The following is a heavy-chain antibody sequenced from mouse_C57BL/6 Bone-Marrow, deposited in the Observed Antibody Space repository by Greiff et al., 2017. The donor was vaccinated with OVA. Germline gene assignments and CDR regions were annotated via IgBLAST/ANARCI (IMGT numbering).Heavy chain of an antibody. Sequence: QVHVKQPGAELVKPGASVKMSCKASGYTFTSYWITWVKQRPGQGLEWIGDIYPGSGSTNYNEKFKSKATLTVDTSSSTAYMQLSSLTSEDSAVYYCARGGGITKCGYWGQGTTLTVSS. V-gene: IGHV1-55*01. D-gene: IGHD1-2*01. CDR2: IYPGSGST. CDR1: GYTFTSYW. CDR3: ARGGGITKCGY. J-gene: IGHJ2*01.